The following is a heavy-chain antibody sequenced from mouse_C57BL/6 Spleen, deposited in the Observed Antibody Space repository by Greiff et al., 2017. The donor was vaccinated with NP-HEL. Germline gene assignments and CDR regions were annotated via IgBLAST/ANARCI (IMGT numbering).Heavy chain of an antibody. CDR3: ARDGPPYYFDY. CDR2: IYPRSGNT. V-gene: IGHV1-81*01. CDR1: GYTFTSYG. J-gene: IGHJ2*01. Sequence: VKLQESGAELARPGASVKLSCKASGYTFTSYGISWVKQRTGQGLEWIGEIYPRSGNTYYNEKFKGKATLTADKSSSTAYMELRSLTSEDSAVYFGARDGPPYYFDYWGQGTTLTVSS. D-gene: IGHD2-3*01.